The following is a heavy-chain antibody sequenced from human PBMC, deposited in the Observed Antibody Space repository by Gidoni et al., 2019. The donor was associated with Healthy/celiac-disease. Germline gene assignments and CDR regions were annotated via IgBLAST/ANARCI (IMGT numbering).Heavy chain of an antibody. Sequence: QVQLQESGPGLVKPSETLSLTCAVSGYSISSGYYWGWIRQPPGKGLEWIGSIYHSGSTYYNPSLKSRVTISVDTSKNQFSLKLSSVTAADTAVYYCARITTGTTFGCDYWGQGTLVTVSS. V-gene: IGHV4-38-2*01. J-gene: IGHJ4*02. CDR1: GYSISSGYY. D-gene: IGHD1-1*01. CDR2: IYHSGST. CDR3: ARITTGTTFGCDY.